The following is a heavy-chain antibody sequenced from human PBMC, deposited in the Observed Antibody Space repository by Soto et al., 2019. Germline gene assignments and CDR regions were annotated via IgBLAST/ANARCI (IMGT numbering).Heavy chain of an antibody. Sequence: PGESLKISXKASGYSFTSYWIAWVRQMPGKGLEWMGIIYPGDSDTRYSPSFQGQVTISADKSIGTAYLQWSSLKASDTAIYYCARQGLAVTIDYWGQGTLVTVSS. CDR2: IYPGDSDT. J-gene: IGHJ4*02. V-gene: IGHV5-51*01. CDR3: ARQGLAVTIDY. CDR1: GYSFTSYW. D-gene: IGHD4-17*01.